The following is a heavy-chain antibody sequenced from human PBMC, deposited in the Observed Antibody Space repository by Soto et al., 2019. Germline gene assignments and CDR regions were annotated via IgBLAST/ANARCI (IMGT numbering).Heavy chain of an antibody. CDR1: GGSISSGGYY. J-gene: IGHJ3*02. CDR2: IYYSGST. V-gene: IGHV4-31*03. CDR3: ARDNGAAAGTPAFDI. D-gene: IGHD6-13*01. Sequence: SETLSLTCTVSGGSISSGGYYWSWIRQHPGKGLEWIGYIYYSGSTYYNPSLKSRVTISVDTSKNQFSLKLSSVTAADTAVYYCARDNGAAAGTPAFDIWGQGTMVTVSS.